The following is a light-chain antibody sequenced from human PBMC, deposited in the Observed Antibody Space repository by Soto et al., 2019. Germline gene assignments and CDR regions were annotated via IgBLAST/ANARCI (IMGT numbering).Light chain of an antibody. CDR2: GSS. J-gene: IGKJ2*01. V-gene: IGKV3-20*01. CDR1: QSVRNNY. CDR3: QQYCSSPPYT. Sequence: EVVLTQSPGTLSLSPGERATLSCRASQSVRNNYLAWYQQKPGQSPKLLIFGSSDRATGIPDRFSGSEFGTDFTLTTSRLEPEDFAVYYWQQYCSSPPYTLGQGTKLEIK.